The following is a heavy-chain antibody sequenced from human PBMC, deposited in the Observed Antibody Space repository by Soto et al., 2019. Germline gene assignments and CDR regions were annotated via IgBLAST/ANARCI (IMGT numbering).Heavy chain of an antibody. CDR1: GFTFSNFG. V-gene: IGHV3-30*18. CDR3: AKDRGRGSAWPDAFDF. J-gene: IGHJ3*01. Sequence: QVQLVESGGGVVQPGRSLRLSCAASGFTFSNFGMHWVRQAPGKGLEWVETISYDGSNKYYADSVKGRFTISRDNSKNTLYLQMNNLRAEDTAIYYCAKDRGRGSAWPDAFDFWGQGTMVTVSS. D-gene: IGHD6-25*01. CDR2: ISYDGSNK.